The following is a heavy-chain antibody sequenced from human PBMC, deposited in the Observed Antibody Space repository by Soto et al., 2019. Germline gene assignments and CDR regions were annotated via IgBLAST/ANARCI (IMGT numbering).Heavy chain of an antibody. D-gene: IGHD3-22*01. CDR1: GYTFTGYY. J-gene: IGHJ4*02. CDR2: INPNSGGT. CDR3: ARTPPRYDSSGYDY. V-gene: IGHV1-2*02. Sequence: ASVKVSCKASGYTFTGYYMHWVRQAPGQGLEWMGWINPNSGGTNYAQKFQGRVTMTRDTSISTAYMELSRLISDDTAVYYCARTPPRYDSSGYDYWGQGTLVTVSS.